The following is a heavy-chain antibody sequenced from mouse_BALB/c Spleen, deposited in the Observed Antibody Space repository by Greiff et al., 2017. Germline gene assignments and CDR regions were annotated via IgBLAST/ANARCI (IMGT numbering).Heavy chain of an antibody. V-gene: IGHV1-18*01. D-gene: IGHD2-1*01. J-gene: IGHJ1*01. CDR1: GYTFTDYN. CDR2: INPNNGGT. CDR3: AREGGNSLWYFDV. Sequence: VQLKQSGPELVKPGASVKIPCKASGYTFTDYNMDWVKQSHGKSLEWIGDINPNNGGTIYNQKFKGKATLTVDKSSSTAYMELRSLTSEDTAVYYCAREGGNSLWYFDVWGAGTTVTVSS.